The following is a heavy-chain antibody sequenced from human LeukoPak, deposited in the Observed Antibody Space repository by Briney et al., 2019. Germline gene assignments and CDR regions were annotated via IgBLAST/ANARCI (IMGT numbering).Heavy chain of an antibody. CDR1: GGSISSYY. CDR2: IYYSGST. D-gene: IGHD6-19*01. CDR3: ARTTIAVAEIDY. V-gene: IGHV4-59*08. Sequence: SETLSLTCTVSGGSISSYYWSWIRQPPGKGLEWIGYIYYSGSTNYNPSLKSRVTISVDTSKNQFPLKLSSVTAADTAEYYCARTTIAVAEIDYWGQGTLVTVSS. J-gene: IGHJ4*02.